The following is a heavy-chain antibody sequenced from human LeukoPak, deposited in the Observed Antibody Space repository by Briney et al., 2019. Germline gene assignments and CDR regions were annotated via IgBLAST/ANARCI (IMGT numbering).Heavy chain of an antibody. D-gene: IGHD2-8*02. Sequence: PGESLKISCKGSGYSFTSYWIAWVRQMPGKGLEWMGIIHPGDSDTRYSPSFQGQVTISADKSITTAYLQWSSLKASDTVMYYCARLYCTGGSCFDPWGQGTLVTVSS. V-gene: IGHV5-51*01. CDR1: GYSFTSYW. CDR2: IHPGDSDT. CDR3: ARLYCTGGSCFDP. J-gene: IGHJ5*02.